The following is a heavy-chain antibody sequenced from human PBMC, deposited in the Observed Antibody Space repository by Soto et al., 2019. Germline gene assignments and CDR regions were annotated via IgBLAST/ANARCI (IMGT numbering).Heavy chain of an antibody. D-gene: IGHD4-17*01. J-gene: IGHJ4*02. CDR3: ARDLYDDYAFDY. CDR1: GFTFSSYS. CDR2: ISSTSRYI. V-gene: IGHV3-21*01. Sequence: EVQLVESGGGLVKPGGSLRLSCAASGFTFSSYSMNWVRQAPGKGLEYVSSISSTSRYIYYADSLKGRFTIFRDNAKNSLYLQMNSLRAEDTAVYYCARDLYDDYAFDYWGQGTLVTVSS.